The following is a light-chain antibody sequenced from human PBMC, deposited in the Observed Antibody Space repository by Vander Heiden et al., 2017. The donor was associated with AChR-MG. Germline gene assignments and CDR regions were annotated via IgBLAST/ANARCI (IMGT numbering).Light chain of an antibody. J-gene: IGLJ2*01. CDR3: CSYAGSSTFEV. Sequence: QSALIQPASVSGSPGQSITISCTGTSSDVGSYNLVSWYQQHPGKAPKLMIYEVSKRPSGVSNRFSGSKSGNTASLTISGLQAEDEADYYCCSYAGSSTFEVFGGGTKLTVL. V-gene: IGLV2-23*02. CDR2: EVS. CDR1: SSDVGSYNL.